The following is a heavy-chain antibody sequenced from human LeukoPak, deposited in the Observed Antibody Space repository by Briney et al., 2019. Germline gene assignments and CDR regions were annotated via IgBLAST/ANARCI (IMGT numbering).Heavy chain of an antibody. CDR2: ITSSSYI. J-gene: IGHJ4*02. D-gene: IGHD4-17*01. Sequence: GGSLRLSCAASGFTFSSYSMNWVRQAPGKGLEWVSSITSSSYIYYADSMNGRFTISRDNAKNSLYLQMNSLRAEDTAVYYCARDLVLYGDYWGQGTLVTVSS. CDR3: ARDLVLYGDY. V-gene: IGHV3-21*01. CDR1: GFTFSSYS.